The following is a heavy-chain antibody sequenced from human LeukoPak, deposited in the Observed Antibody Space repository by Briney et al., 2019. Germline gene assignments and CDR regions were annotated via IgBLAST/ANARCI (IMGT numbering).Heavy chain of an antibody. CDR2: VTSGGST. CDR1: GFTFSSYA. V-gene: IGHV3-23*01. CDR3: VRDDRGVVVFDY. J-gene: IGHJ4*02. D-gene: IGHD2-15*01. Sequence: GGSLRLSCAPSGFTFSSYAMSWVRQAPGKGLEWVSSVTSGGSTNYAGSVRGRFTISRDDSKNTLYLQMSSLRAEDTAVYYCVRDDRGVVVFDYWGQGTLVTVSS.